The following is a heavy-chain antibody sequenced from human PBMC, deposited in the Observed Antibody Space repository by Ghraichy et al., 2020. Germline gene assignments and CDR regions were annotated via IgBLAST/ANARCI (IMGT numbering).Heavy chain of an antibody. CDR1: GGSISSSSYY. V-gene: IGHV4-39*01. CDR3: ASNIISSPGVLYFDY. CDR2: IYYSGST. D-gene: IGHD3-3*02. Sequence: SETMSLTCTVSGGSISSSSYYWGWIRQPPGKGLEWIGSIYYSGSTYYNPSLKSRVTISVDTSKNQFSLKLSSVTAADTAVYYCASNIISSPGVLYFDYWGQGTLVTVSS. J-gene: IGHJ4*02.